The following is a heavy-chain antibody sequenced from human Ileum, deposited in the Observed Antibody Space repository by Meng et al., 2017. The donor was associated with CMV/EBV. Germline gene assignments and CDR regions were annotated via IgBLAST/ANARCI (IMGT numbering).Heavy chain of an antibody. CDR2: INSKNDGT. J-gene: IGHJ4*02. Sequence: QGQLVQPGAEVKKPGASVKVSCTTSGFTFSGYYIHWVRQAPGQGLEWMGWINSKNDGTNYARKFQGRVTMTRETSISTAHMELSGLMSDDTAVYYCVRSSGWSRFDYWGQGTLVTVSS. CDR1: GFTFSGYY. V-gene: IGHV1-2*02. D-gene: IGHD6-19*01. CDR3: VRSSGWSRFDY.